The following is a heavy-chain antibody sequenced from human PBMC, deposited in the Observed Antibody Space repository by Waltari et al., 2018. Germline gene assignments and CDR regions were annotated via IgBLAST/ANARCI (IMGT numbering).Heavy chain of an antibody. CDR3: ARHGDFCFDY. V-gene: IGHV3-7*01. CDR2: IKKDGSTQ. Sequence: EVQVVESGGDLVQPGGSLRLSCAAFGFSFSDTWMGWVRQAPGKGLEWVANIKKDGSTQYYVGSVKGRFTISRDNAKNSLYLQMNSLRAEDTAVYYCARHGDFCFDYWGQGILVTVSS. CDR1: GFSFSDTW. J-gene: IGHJ4*02.